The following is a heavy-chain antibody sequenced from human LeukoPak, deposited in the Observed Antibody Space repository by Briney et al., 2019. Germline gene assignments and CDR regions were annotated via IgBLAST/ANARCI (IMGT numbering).Heavy chain of an antibody. D-gene: IGHD3-10*01. Sequence: PGGSLRLSCAASGFTFSSYAMSWVRQAPGKGLERVSAISGSGGSTYYADSVKGRFTISRDNSKNTLYLQMNSLRAEDTAVYYCAKLAIWFGELNWFDPWGQGTLVTVSS. CDR1: GFTFSSYA. CDR2: ISGSGGST. J-gene: IGHJ5*02. V-gene: IGHV3-23*01. CDR3: AKLAIWFGELNWFDP.